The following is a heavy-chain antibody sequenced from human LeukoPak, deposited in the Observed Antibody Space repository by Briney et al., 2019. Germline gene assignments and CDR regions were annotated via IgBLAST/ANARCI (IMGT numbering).Heavy chain of an antibody. D-gene: IGHD1-26*01. V-gene: IGHV1-18*01. J-gene: IGHJ4*02. CDR3: ARLEITGGSYYFLIDY. CDR1: GYTFTSYG. CDR2: ISAYNGNT. Sequence: ASVKVSCKASGYTFTSYGISWVRQAPGQGLEWMGWISAYNGNTNYAQKLQGRVTMTTDTSTSTAYMELRSLRSDDTAVYYCARLEITGGSYYFLIDYWGQGTLVTVSS.